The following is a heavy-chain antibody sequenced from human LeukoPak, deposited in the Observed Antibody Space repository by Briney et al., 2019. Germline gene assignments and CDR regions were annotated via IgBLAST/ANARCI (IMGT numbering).Heavy chain of an antibody. CDR3: ARSERYSRYYDY. Sequence: SETLSLTCTVSGGSISSSSYYWGWIRQPPGKGLEWIGSIYYSGSTYYNPSLKSRVTISVDTSKNQFSLKLSSVTAADTAVYYCARSERYSRYYDYFDQGTLVTVSS. CDR2: IYYSGST. CDR1: GGSISSSSYY. J-gene: IGHJ4*02. V-gene: IGHV4-39*01. D-gene: IGHD6-13*01.